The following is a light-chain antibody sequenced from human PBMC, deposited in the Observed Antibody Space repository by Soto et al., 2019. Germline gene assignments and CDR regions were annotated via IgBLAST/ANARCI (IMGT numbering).Light chain of an antibody. CDR1: QSVRSK. CDR2: DAS. Sequence: EIVMTQSPATLSVSPGERATLSCRASQSVRSKLAWYQQKPGQAPRLLIYDASTRATGVPARFSGSGSGTEFTLTISSLQSEDFAVYYCQQYNSWPLTFGGGTKVEI. V-gene: IGKV3-15*01. J-gene: IGKJ4*01. CDR3: QQYNSWPLT.